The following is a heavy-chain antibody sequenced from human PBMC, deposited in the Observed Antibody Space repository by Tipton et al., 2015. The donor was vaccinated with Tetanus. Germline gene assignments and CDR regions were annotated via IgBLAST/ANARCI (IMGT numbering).Heavy chain of an antibody. Sequence: TLSLTCTVSGGSISSSSYYWGWIRQPPGKGLEWIGSIYYSGSTYYNPSLKSRVTISVDTSKNQFSLKLSSVTAADTAVYYCARMNSGYAQGDAFDIWGQGTMVTVSS. D-gene: IGHD5-12*01. CDR2: IYYSGST. CDR1: GGSISSSSYY. CDR3: ARMNSGYAQGDAFDI. J-gene: IGHJ3*02. V-gene: IGHV4-39*07.